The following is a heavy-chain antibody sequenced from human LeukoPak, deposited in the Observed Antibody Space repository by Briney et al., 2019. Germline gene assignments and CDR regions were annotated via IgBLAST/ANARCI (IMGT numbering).Heavy chain of an antibody. D-gene: IGHD6-13*01. J-gene: IGHJ4*02. V-gene: IGHV4-59*08. CDR3: ARYRSSPPLFDY. Sequence: SETLSLTCTVSGGSISSYYWSWIRQPPGKGLEWIGYIFYIGSTKYNPSLKSRVTISVDTSKNQFSLKLSSVTAADTAVYYCARYRSSPPLFDYWGQGTLVTVSS. CDR2: IFYIGST. CDR1: GGSISSYY.